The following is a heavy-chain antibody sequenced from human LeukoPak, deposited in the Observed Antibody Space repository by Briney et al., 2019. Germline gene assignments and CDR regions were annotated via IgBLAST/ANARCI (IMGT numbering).Heavy chain of an antibody. J-gene: IGHJ6*03. Sequence: GESLKISCKGSGYSFTSYWIGWVRQMPGKGLEWMGIIYPGDSDTRYSPSFQGQVTISADKSISTAYLQWSSLKASDTAMYYCARLWYDILTGHYTGYYYMDVWGKGTTVTISS. CDR3: ARLWYDILTGHYTGYYYMDV. V-gene: IGHV5-51*01. D-gene: IGHD3-9*01. CDR1: GYSFTSYW. CDR2: IYPGDSDT.